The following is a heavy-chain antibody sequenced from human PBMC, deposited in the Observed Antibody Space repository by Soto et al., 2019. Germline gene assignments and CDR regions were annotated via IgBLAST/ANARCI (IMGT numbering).Heavy chain of an antibody. CDR3: ARDKGYSLNFYYGLDV. Sequence: EVQLVESGGGLVKPGGSLRLSCAASGFTFSSYSMNWVRQAPGKGLEWVSSISSGGRTTYYADSVRGRFTISRDNARNSLYLQMHSLRAEDTGVYYCARDKGYSLNFYYGLDVWGQGTTVTV. CDR1: GFTFSSYS. V-gene: IGHV3-21*01. J-gene: IGHJ6*02. CDR2: ISSGGRTT. D-gene: IGHD4-4*01.